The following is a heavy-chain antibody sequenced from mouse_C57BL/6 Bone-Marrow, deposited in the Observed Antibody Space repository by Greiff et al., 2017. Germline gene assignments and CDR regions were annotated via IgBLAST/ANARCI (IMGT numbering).Heavy chain of an antibody. CDR1: GYTFTSYW. CDR2: IDPSDSYT. D-gene: IGHD1-1*01. J-gene: IGHJ3*01. Sequence: VQLQQPGAELVKPGASVKLSCKASGYTFTSYWMQWVKQRPGQGLEWIGEIDPSDSYTNYNQKFKGKATLTVDTSSSTAYMQLSSLTSEDSAVYYCARESYYGGSPRIAYWGQGTLITVSA. CDR3: ARESYYGGSPRIAY. V-gene: IGHV1-50*01.